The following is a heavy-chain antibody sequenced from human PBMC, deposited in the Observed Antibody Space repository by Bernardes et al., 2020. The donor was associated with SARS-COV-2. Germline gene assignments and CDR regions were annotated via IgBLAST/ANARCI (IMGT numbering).Heavy chain of an antibody. J-gene: IGHJ4*02. CDR1: GDSLSNSF. CDR3: ARGTNSVNMILVVIGFTVYFDY. CDR2: ISYSGSS. D-gene: IGHD3-22*01. V-gene: IGHV4-59*12. Sequence: ETLSLTCAVSGDSLSNSFWSWIRQPPGRGLEWIGYISYSGSSDYNPSLKSRVTISVDTSKSQFSLELRSVTAADTAVYYCARGTNSVNMILVVIGFTVYFDYWGQGTLVTVSS.